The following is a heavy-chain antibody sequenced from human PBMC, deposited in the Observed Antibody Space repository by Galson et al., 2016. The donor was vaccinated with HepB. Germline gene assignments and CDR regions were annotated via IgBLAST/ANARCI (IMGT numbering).Heavy chain of an antibody. CDR3: ARGKFQRYDLLTRYSMTAPFDY. CDR2: ISVTGSYT. CDR1: GFTFSDYY. D-gene: IGHD3-9*01. J-gene: IGHJ4*02. V-gene: IGHV3-11*06. Sequence: SLRLSCAASGFTFSDYYMNWIRQGPGKGLEWVSYISVTGSYTNYADSVKGRFTISRDNAKKSLYLQMNSLRADDTAVYYCARGKFQRYDLLTRYSMTAPFDYWGQGTLVTVSS.